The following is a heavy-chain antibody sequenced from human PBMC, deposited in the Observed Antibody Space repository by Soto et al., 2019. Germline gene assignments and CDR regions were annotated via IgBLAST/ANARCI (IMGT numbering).Heavy chain of an antibody. V-gene: IGHV3-30-3*01. Sequence: QVQLVESGRGVVQPGRSLRLSCAASGFTFSSYAMHWVRQAPGKGLEWVAVISYDGSNKYYADSVKGRFTISRDNSKNTLYLQMNSLRAEDTAVYYCARFGQGLSIDYWGQGTLVIVSS. CDR1: GFTFSSYA. D-gene: IGHD6-19*01. CDR2: ISYDGSNK. CDR3: ARFGQGLSIDY. J-gene: IGHJ4*02.